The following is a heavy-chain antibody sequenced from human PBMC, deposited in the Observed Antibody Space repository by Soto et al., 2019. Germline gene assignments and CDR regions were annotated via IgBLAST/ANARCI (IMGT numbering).Heavy chain of an antibody. CDR3: ARSDSWAGTTTYFDY. D-gene: IGHD1-7*01. J-gene: IGHJ4*02. CDR2: IYYSGST. CDR1: GGSISSYY. Sequence: APETLSLTCTVSGGSISSYYWSWIRQPPGKGLEWIGYIYYSGSTNYNPSLKSRVTISVDTSKNQFSLKLSSVTAADTAVYYCARSDSWAGTTTYFDYWGQGTLVTVSS. V-gene: IGHV4-59*01.